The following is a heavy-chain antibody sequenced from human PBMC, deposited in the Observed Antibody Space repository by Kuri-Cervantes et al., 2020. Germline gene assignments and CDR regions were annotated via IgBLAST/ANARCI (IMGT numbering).Heavy chain of an antibody. CDR1: GFSLSSGA. CDR2: IGPGGTDT. D-gene: IGHD2-21*02. V-gene: IGHV3-23*01. Sequence: GESLKISCAASGFSLSSGAMSWVRQAPGKGLEWVSTIGPGGTDTYYPDSVKGRFTISRDTSKNTLYLQMNSLRAGDTAVYYCARDQAAYCGDDCYPIWGQGTLVTVSS. J-gene: IGHJ1*01. CDR3: ARDQAAYCGDDCYPI.